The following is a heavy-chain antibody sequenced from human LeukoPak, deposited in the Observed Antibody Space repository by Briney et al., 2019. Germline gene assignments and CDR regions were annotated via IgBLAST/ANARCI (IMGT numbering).Heavy chain of an antibody. Sequence: SETLSLTCTVSGGSISSYYWSWIRQPPGKGLEWIGYIYYSGSTNYNPSLKSRVTISVDRSKNQFSLKLSSVTAADTAVYYCAGLYYYDSSGYHYYFDYWGQGTLVTVSS. CDR1: GGSISSYY. CDR3: AGLYYYDSSGYHYYFDY. CDR2: IYYSGST. V-gene: IGHV4-59*12. J-gene: IGHJ4*02. D-gene: IGHD3-22*01.